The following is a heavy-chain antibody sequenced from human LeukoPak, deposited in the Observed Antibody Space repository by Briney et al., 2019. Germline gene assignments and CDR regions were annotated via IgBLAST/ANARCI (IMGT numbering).Heavy chain of an antibody. J-gene: IGHJ4*02. Sequence: GASVKVSCKASGYTFTSYGISWVRQAPGQGLEWMGWISAYNGNTNYAQKLQGRVTMTTDTSTSTAYMELRSLRSDDTAVYYCARDLVGYSYGQRGLDYWGQGTLVTVSS. CDR1: GYTFTSYG. CDR2: ISAYNGNT. V-gene: IGHV1-18*01. D-gene: IGHD5-18*01. CDR3: ARDLVGYSYGQRGLDY.